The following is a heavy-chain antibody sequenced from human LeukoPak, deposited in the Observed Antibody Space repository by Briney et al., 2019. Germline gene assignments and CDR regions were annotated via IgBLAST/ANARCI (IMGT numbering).Heavy chain of an antibody. D-gene: IGHD3-10*01. CDR3: ARLLIWFGTYYMDV. V-gene: IGHV4-61*02. CDR2: IYTSGST. Sequence: PSQTLSLTCTVSGGSISSGSYYWSWIRQPAGKGLEWIGRIYTSGSTNYNPSLKSRVTISVDTSKNQFSLKLSSVTAADTAVYYCARLLIWFGTYYMDVWGKGTTVTISS. CDR1: GGSISSGSYY. J-gene: IGHJ6*03.